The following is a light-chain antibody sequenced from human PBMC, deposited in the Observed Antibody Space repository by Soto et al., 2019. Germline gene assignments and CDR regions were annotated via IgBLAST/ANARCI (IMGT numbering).Light chain of an antibody. CDR3: QQCYSTPWT. J-gene: IGKJ1*01. Sequence: DIQMTQSPSSLSASVGDRVTITCRASQSISSYLNWYQQKPGKAPKLLIYAASSLQSGVPSRFSGSGSGTDFTITISSLQPEDFATYYCQQCYSTPWTFGQGTKVEIK. CDR1: QSISSY. CDR2: AAS. V-gene: IGKV1-39*01.